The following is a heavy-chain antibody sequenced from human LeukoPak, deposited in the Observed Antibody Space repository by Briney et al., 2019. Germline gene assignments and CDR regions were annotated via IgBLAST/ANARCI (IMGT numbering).Heavy chain of an antibody. D-gene: IGHD3-16*01. J-gene: IGHJ4*02. CDR1: GYTLTELS. V-gene: IGHV1-24*01. CDR3: AIARIVRLRLGELLAY. CDR2: FDPEDGET. Sequence: ASVKVSCKVSGYTLTELSMHWVRQAPGKGLEWMGGFDPEDGETIYAQKFQGRVTMTEDTSTDTAYMELSSLRAEDTAVYYCAIARIVRLRLGELLAYWGQGTLVTVSS.